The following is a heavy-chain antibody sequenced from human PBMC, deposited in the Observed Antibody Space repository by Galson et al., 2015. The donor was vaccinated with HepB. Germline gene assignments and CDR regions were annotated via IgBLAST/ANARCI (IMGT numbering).Heavy chain of an antibody. CDR1: GFTFSSYS. V-gene: IGHV3-21*01. CDR2: ISSSSSYI. J-gene: IGHJ3*02. Sequence: SLRLSCAASGFTFSSYSMNWVRQAPGKGLEWVSSISSSSSYIYYADSVKGRFTISRDNAKNSLYLQMNSLRAEDTAVYYCANLPGYSSSLGAFDIWGQGTMVTVSS. D-gene: IGHD6-13*01. CDR3: ANLPGYSSSLGAFDI.